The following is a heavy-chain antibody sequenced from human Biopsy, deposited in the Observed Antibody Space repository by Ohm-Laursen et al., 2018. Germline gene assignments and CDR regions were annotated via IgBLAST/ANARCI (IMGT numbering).Heavy chain of an antibody. V-gene: IGHV3-23*05. Sequence: SLRLSCSASGFTFSSYAMTWVRQAPGKGLEWVSGIDGSGSSTYYADSVKGRFTTSRDNSKNTLYLQMNSLRAEDTAVYYCAEGDWIYYFDYWGQGSQVIVSS. D-gene: IGHD2-21*02. CDR2: IDGSGSST. J-gene: IGHJ4*02. CDR1: GFTFSSYA. CDR3: AEGDWIYYFDY.